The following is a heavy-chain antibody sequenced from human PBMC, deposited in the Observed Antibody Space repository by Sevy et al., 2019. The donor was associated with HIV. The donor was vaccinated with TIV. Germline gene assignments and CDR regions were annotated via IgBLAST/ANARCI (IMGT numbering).Heavy chain of an antibody. D-gene: IGHD3-16*01. J-gene: IGHJ4*02. CDR2: IKADGSEK. CDR1: GFTFSANW. Sequence: GGSLRLSCAASGFTFSANWMNWVRQAPGKGLEWVANIKADGSEKHYVDSVEGRFTISRDNPKNLLFLQMNSLRVEDTAVYYCAHGTFGRFESWGQGTLVTVSS. CDR3: AHGTFGRFES. V-gene: IGHV3-7*01.